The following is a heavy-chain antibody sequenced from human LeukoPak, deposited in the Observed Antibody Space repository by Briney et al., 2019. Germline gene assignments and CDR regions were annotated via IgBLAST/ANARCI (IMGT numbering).Heavy chain of an antibody. CDR2: INHSGST. CDR1: GGSFSGYY. Sequence: SETLSLTCAVYGGSFSGYYWSWIRQPPGKGLEWIGEINHSGSTNYNPSLKSRVTISVDTSKNQFSLKLSSVTAADTAVYYCASESDGYTQGTFDYWGQGTLVTVSS. D-gene: IGHD5-24*01. CDR3: ASESDGYTQGTFDY. V-gene: IGHV4-34*01. J-gene: IGHJ4*02.